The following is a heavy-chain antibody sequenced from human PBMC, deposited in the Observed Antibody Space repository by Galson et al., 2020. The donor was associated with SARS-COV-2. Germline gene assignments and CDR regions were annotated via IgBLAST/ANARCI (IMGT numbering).Heavy chain of an antibody. J-gene: IGHJ4*02. D-gene: IGHD3-9*01. CDR1: GYTFTGYY. CDR2: VNPNSGGT. CDR3: ARGIDWYVGY. Sequence: ASVKVSCKASGYTFTGYYIHWVRQAPGQGLEWMGWVNPNSGGTNYAQKFQDRVTMTRDTSISTAYMELSILRSDDTAVYYCARGIDWYVGYWGQGTLVTVSS. V-gene: IGHV1-2*02.